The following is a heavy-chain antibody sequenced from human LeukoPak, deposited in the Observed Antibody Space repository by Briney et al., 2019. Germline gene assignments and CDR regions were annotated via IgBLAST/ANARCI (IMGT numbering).Heavy chain of an antibody. CDR3: AKDLRIRYYYGMDV. D-gene: IGHD2-15*01. J-gene: IGHJ6*02. V-gene: IGHV3-23*01. Sequence: GGSLRRSCAASGFTFSSYAMSWVRQAPGKGLEWVSAISGSGGSTYYADSVKGRFTISRDNSKNTPYLQMNSLRAEDTAVYYCAKDLRIRYYYGMDVWGQGTTVTVSS. CDR2: ISGSGGST. CDR1: GFTFSSYA.